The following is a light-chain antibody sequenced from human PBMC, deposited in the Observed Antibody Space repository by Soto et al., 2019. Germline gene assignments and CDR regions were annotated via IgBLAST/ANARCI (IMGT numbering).Light chain of an antibody. CDR2: DAR. V-gene: IGLV3-21*02. CDR1: NVGGKS. J-gene: IGLJ1*01. Sequence: SSELTQPPSVSVAPGQTARITCGGDNVGGKSVQWYQQKPGQAPVLVLYDARDRPSWIPERFSGSNSGNTATLIISSVEAGDEADFYCQVWDTITDQYIFGSGTKLTVL. CDR3: QVWDTITDQYI.